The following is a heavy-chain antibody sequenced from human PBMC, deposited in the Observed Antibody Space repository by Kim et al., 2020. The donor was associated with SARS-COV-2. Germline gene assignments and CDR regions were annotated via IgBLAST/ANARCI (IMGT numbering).Heavy chain of an antibody. Sequence: SETLSLTCTVSSDSISSYYWSWIRQPPGKALEWIGYVYYSGTTNYNSSLKSRVTISVDTSKNQFSLKLSSVTAADTAVYFCASTGYCRGTSCFHDAFDIWGLGTMVTVSA. CDR1: SDSISSYY. J-gene: IGHJ3*02. CDR3: ASTGYCRGTSCFHDAFDI. D-gene: IGHD2-2*01. CDR2: VYYSGTT. V-gene: IGHV4-59*13.